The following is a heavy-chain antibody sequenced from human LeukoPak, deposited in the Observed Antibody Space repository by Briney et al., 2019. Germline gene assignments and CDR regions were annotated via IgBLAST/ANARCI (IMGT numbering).Heavy chain of an antibody. V-gene: IGHV1-24*01. CDR3: ITPLGYCSSASCRHGMDV. J-gene: IGHJ6*02. CDR1: GGTFSSYA. Sequence: ASVKVSCKASGGTFSSYAISWVRQAPGKGLEWMGGYDPEHEETIYAQKFQGRVAMTEDTSSDTAYMELSSLRSEDTAVYYCITPLGYCSSASCRHGMDVWGQGTTVIVS. D-gene: IGHD2-2*01. CDR2: YDPEHEET.